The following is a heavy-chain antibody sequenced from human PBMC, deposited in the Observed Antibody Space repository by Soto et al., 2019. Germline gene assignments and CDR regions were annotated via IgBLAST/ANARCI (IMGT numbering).Heavy chain of an antibody. J-gene: IGHJ4*02. CDR3: ASGGSCYSRYCYLDY. CDR1: GGSISSYY. V-gene: IGHV4-59*01. CDR2: IYYSGST. Sequence: KTSETLSLTCTVSGGSISSYYWSWIRQPPGKGLEWIGYIYYSGSTNYNPSLKSRVTISVDTSKNQFSLKLSSVTAADTAVYYCASGGSCYSRYCYLDYWGQGTLVTVSS. D-gene: IGHD2-15*01.